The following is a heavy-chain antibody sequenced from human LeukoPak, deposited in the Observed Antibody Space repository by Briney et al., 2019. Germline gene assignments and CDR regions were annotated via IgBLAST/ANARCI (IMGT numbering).Heavy chain of an antibody. CDR2: IYSGGST. CDR3: ARNRRPWAYAFDY. D-gene: IGHD1-14*01. Sequence: PGGSLRLSCAASGFTVSSNYMSWVRQAPGKGLEWVSVIYSGGSTYYADSVKGRFTISRDNSKNTLYLQMNSLRAEDTAVYYCARNRRPWAYAFDYWGQGTLVTVSS. CDR1: GFTVSSNY. J-gene: IGHJ4*02. V-gene: IGHV3-53*01.